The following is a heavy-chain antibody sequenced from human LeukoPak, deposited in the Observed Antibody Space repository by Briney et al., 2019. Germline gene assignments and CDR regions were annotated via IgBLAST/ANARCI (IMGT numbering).Heavy chain of an antibody. V-gene: IGHV3-23*01. CDR1: GFTFSSYA. Sequence: GGSLRLSCAASGFTFSSYAMSWVRQAPGKGLEWVSAISGSGGSTYYADSVKGRFTISRDNAKNSLYLQMNSLRAEDTAVYYCARDYAGEAVTSVAYYYYYYGMDVWGQGTTVTVSS. J-gene: IGHJ6*02. CDR3: ARDYAGEAVTSVAYYYYYYGMDV. D-gene: IGHD3-10*01. CDR2: ISGSGGST.